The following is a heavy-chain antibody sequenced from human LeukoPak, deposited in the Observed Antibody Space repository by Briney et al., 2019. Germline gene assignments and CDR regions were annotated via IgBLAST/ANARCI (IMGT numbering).Heavy chain of an antibody. CDR3: ARADGGSGWYDY. J-gene: IGHJ4*02. CDR1: GGSFSGYY. CDR2: INHSGST. V-gene: IGHV4-34*01. D-gene: IGHD6-19*01. Sequence: SETLSLTCAVYGGSFSGYYWSWIRQPPGKGLEWIGEINHSGSTNYNPSLKSRVTISVDTSKNQFSLKLSSVTAADTAVYYCARADGGSGWYDYWGQGTLVTVSS.